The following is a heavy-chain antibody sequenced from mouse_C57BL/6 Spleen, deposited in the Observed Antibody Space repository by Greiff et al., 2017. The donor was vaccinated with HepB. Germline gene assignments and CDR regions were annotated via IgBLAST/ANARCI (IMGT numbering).Heavy chain of an antibody. D-gene: IGHD1-1*01. Sequence: VQGVESGAELMKPGASVKLSCKATGYTFTGYWIEWVKQRPGHGLEWIGEILPGSGSTNYNEKFKGKATFTADTSSNTAYMQLSSLTTEDSAIYYCARGGHYYGSSYDYAMDYWGQGTSVTVSS. J-gene: IGHJ4*01. CDR2: ILPGSGST. CDR1: GYTFTGYW. V-gene: IGHV1-9*01. CDR3: ARGGHYYGSSYDYAMDY.